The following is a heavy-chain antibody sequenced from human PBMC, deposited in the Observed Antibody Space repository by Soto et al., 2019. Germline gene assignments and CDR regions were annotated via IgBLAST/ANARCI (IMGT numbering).Heavy chain of an antibody. J-gene: IGHJ4*02. Sequence: GGSLRLFCATSGFTFSSYWMHWVRHAPGKGLVWVSRINSDGSSTSYADSVKGRFTISRDNAKNTLYLQMNSLRAEDTAVYYCARGTDWALLSEFDYWGQGTLVTVSS. V-gene: IGHV3-74*01. D-gene: IGHD2-15*01. CDR3: ARGTDWALLSEFDY. CDR2: INSDGSST. CDR1: GFTFSSYW.